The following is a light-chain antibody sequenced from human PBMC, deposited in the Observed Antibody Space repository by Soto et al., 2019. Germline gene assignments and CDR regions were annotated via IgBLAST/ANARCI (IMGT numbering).Light chain of an antibody. V-gene: IGKV3-20*01. J-gene: IGKJ4*01. CDR2: GAS. Sequence: EIVLTQSPGTLSLSPGERATLSCRASQTISNTFLAWYQQRPGQAPRLLIYGASGRAAGIPDRFSGSGSGTDFTLSISSLEPEDFAVYYCQQYGVSPTFGGGTKVDIX. CDR3: QQYGVSPT. CDR1: QTISNTF.